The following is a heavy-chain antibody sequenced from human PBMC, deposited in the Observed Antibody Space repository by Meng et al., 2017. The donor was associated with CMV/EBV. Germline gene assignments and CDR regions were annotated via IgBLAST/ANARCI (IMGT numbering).Heavy chain of an antibody. J-gene: IGHJ6*02. CDR2: ISSNGRTM. Sequence: GESLKISCAVSGFTFSHYEMTWVRQAPGKGLEWICFISSNGRTMYYADSVRGRFAISRDNAKNTLYLQMNSLRAEDTAVYYCAKPIRFLEWLNGMDVWGQGTTVTVSS. CDR3: AKPIRFLEWLNGMDV. D-gene: IGHD3-3*01. V-gene: IGHV3-48*03. CDR1: GFTFSHYE.